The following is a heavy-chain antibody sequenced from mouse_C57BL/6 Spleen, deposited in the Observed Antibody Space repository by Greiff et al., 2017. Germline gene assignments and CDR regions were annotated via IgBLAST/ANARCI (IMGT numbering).Heavy chain of an antibody. V-gene: IGHV5-4*01. CDR3: ARDYGGSWGAMDY. CDR2: ISDGGGYT. CDR1: GFTFSSYA. Sequence: EVMLVESGGGLVKPGGSLKLSCAASGFTFSSYAMSWVRQTPEKRLEWVATISDGGGYTYYPDNVKGRFTITRDNAKNNLYLQMSHLKSEDTAMYYGARDYGGSWGAMDYWGQGTSVTVSS. J-gene: IGHJ4*01. D-gene: IGHD1-1*01.